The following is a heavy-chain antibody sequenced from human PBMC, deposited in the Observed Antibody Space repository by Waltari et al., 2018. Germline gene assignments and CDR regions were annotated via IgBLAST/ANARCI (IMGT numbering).Heavy chain of an antibody. Sequence: EVQLVESGGGLVKPGDSLRLSCVASGFTFANHWINWVRQAPGKGLEWVGRLKSKAEGGTTDYAAPVKGRFAISRDDSKDTAYLQMNSLKTEDTAMYFCTTEGGRTWPMYWGQGTLVTVSS. J-gene: IGHJ4*02. CDR3: TTEGGRTWPMY. V-gene: IGHV3-15*01. D-gene: IGHD2-2*01. CDR1: GFTFANHW. CDR2: LKSKAEGGTT.